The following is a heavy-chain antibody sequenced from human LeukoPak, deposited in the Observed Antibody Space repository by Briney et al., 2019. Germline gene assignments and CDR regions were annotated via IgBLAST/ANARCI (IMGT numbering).Heavy chain of an antibody. CDR1: GITFSSYE. J-gene: IGHJ4*02. D-gene: IGHD4-17*01. CDR3: ARDLDGDFNY. CDR2: ISSSGSRR. V-gene: IGHV3-48*03. Sequence: GGSLRLSCAASGITFSSYEMNWVRQAPGKGLEWVSYISSSGSRRYYADSVKGRFTISRDNAKNSLYLQMNSLRAEDTAAYYCARDLDGDFNYWGQGTLVTVSS.